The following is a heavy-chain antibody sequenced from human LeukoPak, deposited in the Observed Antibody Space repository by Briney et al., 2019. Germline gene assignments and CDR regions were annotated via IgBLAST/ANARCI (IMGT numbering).Heavy chain of an antibody. D-gene: IGHD6-13*01. CDR3: AKLSQQLDSDY. CDR1: GYTFTDYY. J-gene: IGHJ4*02. Sequence: ASVKVSCKTSGYTFTDYYLHWVRQAPGQGLEWMGWINPNSGGTNYAQKFQGRVTMTRDTSISTAYMELSRLRSDDTAVYYCAKLSQQLDSDYWGQGTLVTVSS. CDR2: INPNSGGT. V-gene: IGHV1-2*02.